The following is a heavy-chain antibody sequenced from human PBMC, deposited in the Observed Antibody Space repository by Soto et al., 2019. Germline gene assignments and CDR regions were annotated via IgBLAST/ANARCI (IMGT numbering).Heavy chain of an antibody. D-gene: IGHD5-18*01. Sequence: QVQLVQSGAEVKKPGSSVKVSCKASGGTFSSYAISWVRQAPGQGIEWMGGIIPIFGTANYAQKFQGRVTITADESTSTAYMELSSLRSEDTAVYYCARTSDVDTAMVPYYGMDVWGQGTTVTVSS. CDR3: ARTSDVDTAMVPYYGMDV. J-gene: IGHJ6*02. V-gene: IGHV1-69*01. CDR2: IIPIFGTA. CDR1: GGTFSSYA.